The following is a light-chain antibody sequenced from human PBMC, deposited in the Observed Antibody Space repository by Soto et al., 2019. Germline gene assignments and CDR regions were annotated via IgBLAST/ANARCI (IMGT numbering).Light chain of an antibody. CDR1: QSVNSNY. V-gene: IGKV3-20*01. CDR2: GAS. CDR3: QQYDNSIT. Sequence: EIVLSQSPDTVSLSPGKTATLSCRASQSVNSNYLAWYQHKPGQAPRLLIYGASNRATGIPDRFSGSGSGIDFSLTISRLEPEDFAVFYCQQYDNSITFGQGTRLEIE. J-gene: IGKJ5*01.